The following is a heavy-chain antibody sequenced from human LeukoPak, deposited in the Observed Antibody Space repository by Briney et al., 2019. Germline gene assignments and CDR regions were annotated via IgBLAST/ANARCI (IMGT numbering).Heavy chain of an antibody. V-gene: IGHV4-39*01. Sequence: SETLSLTCTVSGGSISSSSYYWGWIRQPPGKGLEWIGSIYYSGSTYYNPSLKSRVTLSVDTSNNLFSLKMSSVTAADTALYYCASSEGGWTPFDYWGQGTLVTVSS. J-gene: IGHJ4*02. CDR3: ASSEGGWTPFDY. D-gene: IGHD2-15*01. CDR1: GGSISSSSYY. CDR2: IYYSGST.